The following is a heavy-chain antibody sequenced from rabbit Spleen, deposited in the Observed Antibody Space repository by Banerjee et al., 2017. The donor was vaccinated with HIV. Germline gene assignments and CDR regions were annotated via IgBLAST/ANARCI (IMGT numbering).Heavy chain of an antibody. CDR1: GIDFSGYVY. CDR3: ARRYVGINL. Sequence: QQQLEESGGGLVKPGGTLTLTCRASGIDFSGYVYMCWVRQAPGKGLEWIGCIYTGDGDTYYANWAKGRFTMSKTSSTVDLKMTSLTAADTATYFCARRYVGINLWGPGTLVTVS. J-gene: IGHJ4*01. V-gene: IGHV1S43*01. CDR2: IYTGDGDT. D-gene: IGHD4-2*01.